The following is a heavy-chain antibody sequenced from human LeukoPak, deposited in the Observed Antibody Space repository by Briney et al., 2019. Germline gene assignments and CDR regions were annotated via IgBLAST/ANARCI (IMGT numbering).Heavy chain of an antibody. J-gene: IGHJ4*02. Sequence: SETLSLTCAVYGGSFSGYYWSWIRQPPGKGLEWIGEINHNGSTNYNPSLKSRVTISVDTSKNQFSLKLSSVTAADTAVYYCARGGGWSYSFDYWGQGTLVTVSS. D-gene: IGHD2-15*01. CDR2: INHNGST. CDR3: ARGGGWSYSFDY. CDR1: GGSFSGYY. V-gene: IGHV4-34*01.